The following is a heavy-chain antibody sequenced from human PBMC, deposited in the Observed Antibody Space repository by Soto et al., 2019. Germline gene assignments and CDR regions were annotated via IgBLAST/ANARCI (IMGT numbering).Heavy chain of an antibody. CDR3: ARSRNYSGYYGMDV. V-gene: IGHV4-30-2*01. CDR2: IYHSGST. CDR1: GGSISSGGYS. D-gene: IGHD4-4*01. J-gene: IGHJ6*02. Sequence: QLQLQESGSGLVKPSQTLSLTCAVSGGSISSGGYSWSWIRQPPGKGLEWIGYIYHSGSTYYNPSLKSRVTISVDRYKNQFSLKLSSVTASDTAVYYCARSRNYSGYYGMDVWGQGTTVTVS.